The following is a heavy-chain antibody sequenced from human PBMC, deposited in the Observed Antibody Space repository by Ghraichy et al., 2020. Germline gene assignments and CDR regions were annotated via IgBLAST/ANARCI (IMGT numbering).Heavy chain of an antibody. CDR3: ARDDYDSSAFTWIVDY. D-gene: IGHD3-22*01. CDR1: GFDFSSSS. J-gene: IGHJ4*02. CDR2: ISRTSNYI. Sequence: GGSLRLSCAASGFDFSSSSLNWVRQAPGKGLEWVASISRTSNYIYYADSVKGRFTISRDNAKNSVFLQMNSLRTEDAARYYCARDDYDSSAFTWIVDYWGRGTLVTVSS. V-gene: IGHV3-21*01.